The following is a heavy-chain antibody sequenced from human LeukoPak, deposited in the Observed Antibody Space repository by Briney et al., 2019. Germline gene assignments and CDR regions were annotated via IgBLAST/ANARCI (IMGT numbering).Heavy chain of an antibody. J-gene: IGHJ4*02. D-gene: IGHD3-10*01. CDR2: ISSSGSTI. CDR3: ARGLWFREDFDY. V-gene: IGHV3-11*01. Sequence: PAGSLRLSCAASGFTFSDYYMSWIRQAPGQGLEWVSYISSSGSTIYYADSVKGRFTISRDDAKNSLYLQMNSLRAEDTAVYYCARGLWFREDFDYWGQGTLVTVSS. CDR1: GFTFSDYY.